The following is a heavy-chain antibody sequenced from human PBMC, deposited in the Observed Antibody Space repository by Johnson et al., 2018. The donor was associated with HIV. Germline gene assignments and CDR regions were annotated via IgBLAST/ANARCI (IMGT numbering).Heavy chain of an antibody. J-gene: IGHJ3*02. V-gene: IGHV3-30-3*02. CDR2: ISYDGSKK. Sequence: QVQLVESGGGVVQPGRSLRLSCAASGFTFSSYAMHWVRQAPGKGLEWVAVISYDGSKKYYADSVKGRFTISRDNSKNTLYLQMSSLRAEDTAVYYCAKCRGLGARGAFDIWGQGTMVTVSS. CDR1: GFTFSSYA. D-gene: IGHD5-12*01. CDR3: AKCRGLGARGAFDI.